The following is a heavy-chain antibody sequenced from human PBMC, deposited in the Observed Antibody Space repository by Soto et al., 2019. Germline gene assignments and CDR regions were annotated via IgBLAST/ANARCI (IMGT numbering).Heavy chain of an antibody. CDR2: ISYDGSNK. CDR1: GFTFSSYG. Sequence: GGSLRLSCAASGFTFSSYGMHWVRQAPGKGLEWVAVISYDGSNKYYADSVKGRFTISRDNSKNTLYLQMNSLRAEDTAVYYCAKDTGIVGATDYYYYGMDVWGQGTTVTVSS. J-gene: IGHJ6*02. D-gene: IGHD1-26*01. CDR3: AKDTGIVGATDYYYYGMDV. V-gene: IGHV3-30*18.